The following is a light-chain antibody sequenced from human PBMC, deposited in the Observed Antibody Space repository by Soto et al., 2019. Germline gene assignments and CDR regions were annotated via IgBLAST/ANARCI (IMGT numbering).Light chain of an antibody. CDR1: QGISNY. CDR3: QKYNSAPQS. Sequence: DIQLTQSPSFLSASIGDRVTITCRATQGISNYLAWYQQKPGKVPKLLIYGASTLQSGVPSRFNGSGSGAEFTLTISSLQPEDVGNYYCQKYNSAPQSFGPGTRVDLK. CDR2: GAS. V-gene: IGKV1-27*01. J-gene: IGKJ3*01.